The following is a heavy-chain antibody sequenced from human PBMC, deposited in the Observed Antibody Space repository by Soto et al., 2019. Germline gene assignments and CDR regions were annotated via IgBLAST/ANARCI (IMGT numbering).Heavy chain of an antibody. V-gene: IGHV3-48*01. Sequence: EVQLVESGGGLVQTGGSLRLSCAASGFTFSSYSLDWVRQAPGKGLEWVSYISVGSSTTYYAGSVKGRFTISTANAKDSLYLKMNSLRAEDTAVYYCARDSGYHYDRFDYWGQGTLVTVSS. CDR1: GFTFSSYS. J-gene: IGHJ4*02. CDR3: ARDSGYHYDRFDY. D-gene: IGHD3-22*01. CDR2: ISVGSSTT.